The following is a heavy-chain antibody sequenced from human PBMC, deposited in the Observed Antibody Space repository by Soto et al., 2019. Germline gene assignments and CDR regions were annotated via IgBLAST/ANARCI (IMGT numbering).Heavy chain of an antibody. D-gene: IGHD6-19*01. CDR3: ATDSGIAVAGNYYYGMDV. CDR1: GYSFTSYW. Sequence: GESLKISCKGSGYSFTSYWIGWVRQMPGKGLEWMGIIYPGDSDTRYSPSFQGQVTISADKSISTAYLQWSSLKASDTAMYYCATDSGIAVAGNYYYGMDVWGQGTTATVSS. CDR2: IYPGDSDT. V-gene: IGHV5-51*01. J-gene: IGHJ6*02.